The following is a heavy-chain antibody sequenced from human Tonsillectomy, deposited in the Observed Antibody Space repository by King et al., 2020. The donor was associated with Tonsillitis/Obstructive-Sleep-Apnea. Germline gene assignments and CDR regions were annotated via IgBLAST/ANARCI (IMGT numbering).Heavy chain of an antibody. J-gene: IGHJ5*02. CDR3: ERSGVFCNRGGRCYNWFDP. CDR1: GGSINRSNFY. D-gene: IGHD2-15*01. Sequence: LQLQESGPGLAKPSETLSLTCTVSGGSINRSNFYWGWIRQPPGRGLEWIGNIYYSGATYYNPSLKSRVTISVDTSKKQFSLKLTSVTAADTALYFCERSGVFCNRGGRCYNWFDPWGQGTLVTVSS. V-gene: IGHV4-39*01. CDR2: IYYSGAT.